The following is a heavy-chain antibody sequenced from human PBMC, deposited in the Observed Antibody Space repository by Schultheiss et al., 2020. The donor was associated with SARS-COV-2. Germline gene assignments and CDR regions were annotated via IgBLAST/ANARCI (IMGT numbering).Heavy chain of an antibody. CDR2: IKQDGSEK. V-gene: IGHV3-7*03. Sequence: GGSLRLSCAASGFTFSSYWMSWVRQAPGKGLEWVANIKQDGSEKYYMDSVKGRFTISRDNAKNSVNLQMNSLRAEDTALYYCARSLLYGGNCFFDFWGQGTLVTVSS. D-gene: IGHD4-23*01. CDR3: ARSLLYGGNCFFDF. CDR1: GFTFSSYW. J-gene: IGHJ4*02.